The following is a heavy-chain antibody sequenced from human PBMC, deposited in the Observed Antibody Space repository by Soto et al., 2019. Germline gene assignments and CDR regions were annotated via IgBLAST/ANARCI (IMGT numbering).Heavy chain of an antibody. Sequence: SVKVSCKASGGTFSSYAISWVRQAPGQGLEWMGGIIPIFGTANYAQKFQGRVTITADESTSTAYMELSSLRSEDTAVYYCARRLYYDSSGYYEKGFDYWGQGTLGTVSA. J-gene: IGHJ4*02. CDR2: IIPIFGTA. CDR1: GGTFSSYA. D-gene: IGHD3-22*01. CDR3: ARRLYYDSSGYYEKGFDY. V-gene: IGHV1-69*13.